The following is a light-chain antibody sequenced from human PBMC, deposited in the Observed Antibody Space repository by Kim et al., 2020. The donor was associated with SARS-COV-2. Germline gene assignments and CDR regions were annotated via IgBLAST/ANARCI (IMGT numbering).Light chain of an antibody. CDR2: VAS. V-gene: IGKV1-5*01. CDR1: QIISMW. CDR3: QQYITYWT. Sequence: SSSVGDGVTITGRASQIISMWLAWYQQKPGTAPKLMFYVASSLDSGVPSRFSGSGSGTEFTLTISSLHPDDFASYYCQQYITYWTFGQGTKVDIK. J-gene: IGKJ1*01.